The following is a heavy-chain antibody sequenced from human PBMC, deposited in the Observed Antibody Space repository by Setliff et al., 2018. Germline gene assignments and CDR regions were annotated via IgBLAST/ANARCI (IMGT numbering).Heavy chain of an antibody. D-gene: IGHD3-22*01. J-gene: IGHJ3*02. V-gene: IGHV1-18*01. CDR1: GFVFITYA. CDR2: ISGYNGKT. Sequence: ASVKVSCKTSGFVFITYAITWVRQAPGQGLEWIGWISGYNGKTNYAQKLQGRVTMTTDTSTSTAYMELRSLRSDDTAVYYCARDLDYQYYYETSGRDAFDIWGLGTMVTVSS. CDR3: ARDLDYQYYYETSGRDAFDI.